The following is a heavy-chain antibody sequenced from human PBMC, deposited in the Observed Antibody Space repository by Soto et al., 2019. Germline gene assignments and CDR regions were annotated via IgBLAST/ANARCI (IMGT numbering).Heavy chain of an antibody. CDR2: INTDGSVA. CDR3: ARDRVTYYYASSGYYGAFDI. V-gene: IGHV3-74*03. Sequence: PGGSLRLSCAASGLTFRSYWMHWVRQAPGKGLVWVSRINTDGSVAMYVDSVKGRFTISRDNAKNSLYLQMNSLRDEDTAVYYCARDRVTYYYASSGYYGAFDIWGQGTMVTVSS. CDR1: GLTFRSYW. D-gene: IGHD3-22*01. J-gene: IGHJ3*02.